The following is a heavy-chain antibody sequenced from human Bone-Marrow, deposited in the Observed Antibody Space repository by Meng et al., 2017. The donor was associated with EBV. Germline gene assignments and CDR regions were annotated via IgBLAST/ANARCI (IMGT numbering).Heavy chain of an antibody. V-gene: IGHV4-34*01. Sequence: VQLSQWGAVSLKPSDTLPLTCVVYGGSFSGYSGSWIRQPPGKGLEWIGEINHSGSTNYNPSLKSRVTISVDTSKNQFSLKLTSVTAADTAVYYCARKVTLVRGVRGPTHDSWGQGTLVTVSS. CDR3: ARKVTLVRGVRGPTHDS. J-gene: IGHJ4*02. CDR2: INHSGST. D-gene: IGHD3-10*01. CDR1: GGSFSGYS.